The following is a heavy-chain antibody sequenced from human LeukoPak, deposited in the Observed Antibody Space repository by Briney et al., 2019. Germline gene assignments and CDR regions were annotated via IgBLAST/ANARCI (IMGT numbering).Heavy chain of an antibody. CDR3: ARPEQRLRGAFDI. D-gene: IGHD6-25*01. Sequence: SVKVSCKASGGTFISYAISWVRQAPGQGLEWMGGIIPIFGTANYAQKFQGRVTITTDESTSTAYMELSSLRSEDTAVYYCARPEQRLRGAFDIWGQGTMVTVSS. CDR1: GGTFISYA. CDR2: IIPIFGTA. V-gene: IGHV1-69*05. J-gene: IGHJ3*02.